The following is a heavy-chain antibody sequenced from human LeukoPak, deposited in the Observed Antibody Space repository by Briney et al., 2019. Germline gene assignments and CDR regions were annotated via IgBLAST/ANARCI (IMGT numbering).Heavy chain of an antibody. Sequence: ASVKVSCKASGGTFSSYAISWVRQAAGQGLEWMGGIIPIFGTANYAQKFQGRVTITADESTSTAYMELSSLRSEDTAVYYCAGVFQASSSGWFDPWGQGTLVTVSS. CDR2: IIPIFGTA. CDR3: AGVFQASSSGWFDP. J-gene: IGHJ5*02. D-gene: IGHD6-6*01. V-gene: IGHV1-69*13. CDR1: GGTFSSYA.